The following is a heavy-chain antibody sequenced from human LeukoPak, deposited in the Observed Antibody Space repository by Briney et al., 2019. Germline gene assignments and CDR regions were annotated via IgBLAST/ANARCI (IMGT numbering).Heavy chain of an antibody. V-gene: IGHV4-59*01. CDR2: VYFSGST. Sequence: SETLSLTCAVYGGSFSGYYWSWIRQPPGKGLEWIGSVYFSGSTNSNPSLKSRLTMSLDTSKNQVFLKLTSVTAADTAMYYCARGIFGGYSAYYFDSWGQGALVTVSS. CDR1: GGSFSGYY. CDR3: ARGIFGGYSAYYFDS. D-gene: IGHD5-12*01. J-gene: IGHJ4*02.